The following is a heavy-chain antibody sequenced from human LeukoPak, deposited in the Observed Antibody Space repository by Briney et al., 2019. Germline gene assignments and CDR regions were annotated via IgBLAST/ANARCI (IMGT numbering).Heavy chain of an antibody. Sequence: ASVKVSCKASGYTFTSYGISWVRQAPGQGLEWMGWISAYNGNTNYAQKFQGRVTITADESTSTAYMELSSLRSEDTAMYYCARASIAVTGKFDYWGQGTLVTVSS. CDR1: GYTFTSYG. CDR2: ISAYNGNT. D-gene: IGHD6-19*01. V-gene: IGHV1-18*01. CDR3: ARASIAVTGKFDY. J-gene: IGHJ4*02.